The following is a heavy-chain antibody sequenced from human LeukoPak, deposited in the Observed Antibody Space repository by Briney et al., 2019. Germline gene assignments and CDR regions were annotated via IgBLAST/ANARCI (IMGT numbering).Heavy chain of an antibody. CDR2: INHSGST. V-gene: IGHV4-34*01. Sequence: SETLSLTCAVYGGSFSGYYWSWIRQPPGKGLEWIGEINHSGSTNYNPSLKSRVTISVDTSENQFSLKLSSVTAADTAVYYCARGAGFDYWGQGTLVTVSS. CDR3: ARGAGFDY. CDR1: GGSFSGYY. J-gene: IGHJ4*02.